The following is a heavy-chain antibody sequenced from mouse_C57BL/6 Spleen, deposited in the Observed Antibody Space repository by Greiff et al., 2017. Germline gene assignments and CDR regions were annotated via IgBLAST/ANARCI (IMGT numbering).Heavy chain of an antibody. CDR3: ARSGLLGYFDY. CDR1: GYTFTSYW. V-gene: IGHV1-69*01. CDR2: IDPSDSYT. J-gene: IGHJ2*01. D-gene: IGHD2-3*01. Sequence: VQLQQPGAELVMPGASVKLSCKASGYTFTSYWMHWVKQRPGQGLEWIGEIDPSDSYTNYNQKFKGKSTLTVDKSSSTAYMQLSSLTSEDSAVYYCARSGLLGYFDYWGQGTTLTVSS.